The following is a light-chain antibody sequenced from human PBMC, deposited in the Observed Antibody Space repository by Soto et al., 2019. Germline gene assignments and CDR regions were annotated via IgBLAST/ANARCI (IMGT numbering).Light chain of an antibody. CDR2: GAS. CDR1: QSVRSSY. J-gene: IGKJ5*01. V-gene: IGKV3-20*01. CDR3: HQYGSSPT. Sequence: EFVLTQSPGTLTLSPGERAPLSCRASQSVRSSYLAWYQQKPGQAPRLLIYGASSRATGIPDRFSGSGSGTDFTLTISRLEPEDYAVYYCHQYGSSPTFGQGTRLEI.